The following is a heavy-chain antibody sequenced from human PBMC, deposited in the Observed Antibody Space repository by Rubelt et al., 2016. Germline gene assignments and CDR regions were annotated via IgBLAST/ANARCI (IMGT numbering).Heavy chain of an antibody. D-gene: IGHD3-22*01. CDR1: GYTFTGYY. Sequence: QVQLVQSGAEVKKPGASVKVSCKASGYTFTGYYMHWVRQAPGQGLEWMGWINPNSGGTNYAPKCTGRVTRTSATTMSTAYMELSRLRSDETAVYYCARFAIGGHSSGYLFDYWGQGTLVTVSS. CDR2: INPNSGGT. J-gene: IGHJ4*02. V-gene: IGHV1-2*02. CDR3: ARFAIGGHSSGYLFDY.